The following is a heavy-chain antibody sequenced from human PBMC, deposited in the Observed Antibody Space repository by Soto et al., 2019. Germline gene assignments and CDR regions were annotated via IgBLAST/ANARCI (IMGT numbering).Heavy chain of an antibody. CDR1: GYTFFTYD. J-gene: IGHJ5*02. CDR3: ARHHGPTTSENWFDP. V-gene: IGHV1-18*01. CDR2: ISTYSGDT. D-gene: IGHD5-12*01. Sequence: ASVNVSCTASGYTFFTYDISWVRQAPGQGLEWMGWISTYSGDTKYAQKFQGRVTMTTDTSTTTAYLELRSLRSDDTAVYYCARHHGPTTSENWFDPWGQGTLVTVSS.